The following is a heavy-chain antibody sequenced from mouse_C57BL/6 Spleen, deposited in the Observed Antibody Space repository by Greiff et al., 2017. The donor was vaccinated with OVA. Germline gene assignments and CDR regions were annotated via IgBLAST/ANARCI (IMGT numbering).Heavy chain of an antibody. CDR1: GYTFTSYW. CDR3: AGLDSQRAWCAY. J-gene: IGHJ3*01. CDR2: IHPNSGST. Sequence: QVQLQQPGAELVKPGASVKLSCKASGYTFTSYWMHWVKQRPGQGLEWIGMIHPNSGSTNYNEKFQSKATLTVDTSSSTAYMQLSSRTSEDSAVYYCAGLDSQRAWCAYWGQGTLVTVSA. D-gene: IGHD3-2*01. V-gene: IGHV1-64*01.